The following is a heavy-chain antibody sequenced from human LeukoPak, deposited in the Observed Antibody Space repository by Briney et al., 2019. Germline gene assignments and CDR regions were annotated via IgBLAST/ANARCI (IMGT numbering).Heavy chain of an antibody. D-gene: IGHD3-10*01. Sequence: PSETLSLTCTVSGGSISHYYWSWIRQPPGKGLEWIGYIYYSGSTNYNSSLKSRVTISVDTSKNQFSLKLSSVTAADTAVYYCARGGRSMVRGVISPWGQGTLVTVSS. CDR1: GGSISHYY. J-gene: IGHJ5*02. CDR3: ARGGRSMVRGVISP. CDR2: IYYSGST. V-gene: IGHV4-59*12.